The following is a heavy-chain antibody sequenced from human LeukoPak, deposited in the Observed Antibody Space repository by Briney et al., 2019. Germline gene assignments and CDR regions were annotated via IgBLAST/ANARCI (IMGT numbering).Heavy chain of an antibody. J-gene: IGHJ4*02. Sequence: PGGSLRLSCAASGFTFSSYSMNWGRQAPGKGLEWVSSISSSSSYIYYADSVKGRFTISRDNAKNSLYLQMNSLRAEDTAVYYCARESGGWYMRYFDYWGQGTLVTVSS. V-gene: IGHV3-21*01. CDR2: ISSSSSYI. CDR1: GFTFSSYS. D-gene: IGHD6-19*01. CDR3: ARESGGWYMRYFDY.